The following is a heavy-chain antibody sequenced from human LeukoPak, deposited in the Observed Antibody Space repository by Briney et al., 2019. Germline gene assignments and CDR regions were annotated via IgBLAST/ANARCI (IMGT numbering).Heavy chain of an antibody. CDR3: AIDVQDDLDY. J-gene: IGHJ4*02. CDR2: IDRGGGLNT. D-gene: IGHD1-1*01. CDR1: GFTFSSYV. V-gene: IGHV3-23*01. Sequence: GGFLRLSCTASGFTFSSYVMKWVRQAPGKGLERISTIDRGGGLNTHYADSVKGRFTISRDNSQNTLYLQMNSLRVEDTAVYYCAIDVQDDLDYWGQGTLVTVSS.